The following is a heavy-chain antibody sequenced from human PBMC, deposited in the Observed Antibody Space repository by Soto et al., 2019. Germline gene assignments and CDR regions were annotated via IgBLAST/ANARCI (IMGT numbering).Heavy chain of an antibody. J-gene: IGHJ4*02. CDR1: GYSFTTYW. V-gene: IGHV5-51*01. D-gene: IGHD2-15*01. CDR3: ARQSRIWHTEDY. Sequence: PGESLKISCEASGYSFTTYWIGWVRQMPGKGLEWMGIIYPGDSDTRYSPSFQGQVTISADKSISTTYLQWSSLKASDSAMYYCARQSRIWHTEDYWGQGTLVTVSS. CDR2: IYPGDSDT.